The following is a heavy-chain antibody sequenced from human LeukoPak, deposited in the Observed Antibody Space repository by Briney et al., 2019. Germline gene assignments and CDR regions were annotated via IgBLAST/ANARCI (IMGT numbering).Heavy chain of an antibody. D-gene: IGHD3-3*01. Sequence: ASVKVPCKASGYTFTSYGISWVRQAPGQGLEWMGWISAYNGNTNYAQKLQGRVTMTTDTSTSTAYMELRSLRSDDTAVYYCARDHRFLEWLSSFDYWGQGTLVTVSS. CDR1: GYTFTSYG. CDR3: ARDHRFLEWLSSFDY. V-gene: IGHV1-18*01. CDR2: ISAYNGNT. J-gene: IGHJ4*02.